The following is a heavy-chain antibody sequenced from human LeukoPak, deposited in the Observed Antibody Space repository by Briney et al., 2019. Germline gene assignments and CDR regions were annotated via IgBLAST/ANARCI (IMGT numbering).Heavy chain of an antibody. CDR2: ISYDGSNK. D-gene: IGHD3-3*01. J-gene: IGHJ4*02. V-gene: IGHV3-30-3*01. Sequence: PGGSLRLSCAASGFTFSSYAMSWVRQAPGKGLEWVAVISYDGSNKYYADSVKGRFTISRDNSKNTLYLQMNSLRAEDTAVYYCARDLEDYGDYWGQGTLVTVSS. CDR1: GFTFSSYA. CDR3: ARDLEDYGDY.